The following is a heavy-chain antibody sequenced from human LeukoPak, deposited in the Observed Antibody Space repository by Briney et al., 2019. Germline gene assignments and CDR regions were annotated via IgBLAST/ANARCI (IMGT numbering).Heavy chain of an antibody. V-gene: IGHV3-7*01. Sequence: GGSLRLSCAAFGFTFSSYWMSWVRQAPGKGLEWVANIKQDGSEKYYVDSVKGRFTISRDNAKNSLYLQMNSLRAEDTAVYYCARGSFLKGPGATLVYFDYWGQGTLVTVSS. CDR2: IKQDGSEK. CDR1: GFTFSSYW. J-gene: IGHJ4*02. D-gene: IGHD1-26*01. CDR3: ARGSFLKGPGATLVYFDY.